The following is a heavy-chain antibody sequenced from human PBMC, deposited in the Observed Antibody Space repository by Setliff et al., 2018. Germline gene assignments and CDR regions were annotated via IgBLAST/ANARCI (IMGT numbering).Heavy chain of an antibody. CDR1: GDSISSPTYH. Sequence: SETLSLTCTVSGDSISSPTYHWGWVRQPPGKGLEWIGSIYYNGNTYYNPSLRSRLTISIDTSESQFSLRLNSVTAADTAVYYCARTGTYRYFDYWGRGTLVTVSS. CDR2: IYYNGNT. J-gene: IGHJ4*02. V-gene: IGHV4-39*01. D-gene: IGHD1-1*01. CDR3: ARTGTYRYFDY.